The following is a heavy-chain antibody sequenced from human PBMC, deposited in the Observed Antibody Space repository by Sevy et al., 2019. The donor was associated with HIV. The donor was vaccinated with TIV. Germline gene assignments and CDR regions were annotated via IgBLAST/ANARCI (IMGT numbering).Heavy chain of an antibody. Sequence: GGSLRLSCAASGFTFSSYGMHWVRQAPGKGLEWVAVISYDGSNKYYADSVKGRFTISRDNSKNTLYLQMNRLRAEDTAVYYCAKSASPYYYDSSGYYFDYWGQGTLVTVSS. CDR1: GFTFSSYG. CDR3: AKSASPYYYDSSGYYFDY. D-gene: IGHD3-22*01. V-gene: IGHV3-30*18. J-gene: IGHJ4*02. CDR2: ISYDGSNK.